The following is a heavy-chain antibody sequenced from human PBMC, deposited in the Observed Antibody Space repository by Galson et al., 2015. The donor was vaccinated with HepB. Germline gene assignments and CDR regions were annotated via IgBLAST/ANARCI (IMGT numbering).Heavy chain of an antibody. Sequence: SLRLSCAASGFTFSNAWMSWVRQAPGKGLEWVGRIKSKTDGGTTDYGAPVKGRFTISRDDSKNTLYLQMNSLKTEDTAVYYCTTDRVRYDYSNYGYWGQGTLVTVSS. CDR2: IKSKTDGGTT. CDR3: TTDRVRYDYSNYGY. CDR1: GFTFSNAW. D-gene: IGHD4-11*01. V-gene: IGHV3-15*01. J-gene: IGHJ4*02.